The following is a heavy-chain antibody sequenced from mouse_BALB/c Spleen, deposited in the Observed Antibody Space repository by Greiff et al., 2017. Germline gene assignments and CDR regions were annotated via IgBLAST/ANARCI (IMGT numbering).Heavy chain of an antibody. D-gene: IGHD2-1*01. J-gene: IGHJ1*01. CDR1: GFSLTSYG. Sequence: VKLMESGPGLVAPSQSLSITCTVSGFSLTSYGVHWVRQPPGKGLEWLGVIWAGGSTNYNSALMSRLSISKDNSKSQVFLKMNSLQTDDTAMYYCARVYGNYLYWYFDVWGAGTTVTVSS. CDR3: ARVYGNYLYWYFDV. CDR2: IWAGGST. V-gene: IGHV2-9*02.